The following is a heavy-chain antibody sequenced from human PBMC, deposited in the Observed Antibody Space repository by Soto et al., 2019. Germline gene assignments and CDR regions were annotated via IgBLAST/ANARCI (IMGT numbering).Heavy chain of an antibody. J-gene: IGHJ4*02. Sequence: QVVLQESGPGLVKHSETLSLTCSVSGRSITSYYWSWVRQPPVKGLEWIGYIYDNGITSQNPSLKSRVTMSASTSQNQFSLKLTSVTCADTAVYYCARTYDSYGDANEFDSWGQGILVTVTS. CDR3: ARTYDSYGDANEFDS. CDR2: IYDNGIT. V-gene: IGHV4-59*12. D-gene: IGHD3-22*01. CDR1: GRSITSYY.